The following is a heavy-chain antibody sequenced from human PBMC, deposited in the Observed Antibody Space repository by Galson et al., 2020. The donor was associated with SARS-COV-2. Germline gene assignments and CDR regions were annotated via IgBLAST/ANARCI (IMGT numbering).Heavy chain of an antibody. Sequence: SETLSLTCTVSGYSISSGYYWGWIRQPPGKGLEWIGSIYHSGSTYYNPSLKSRVTISVDTSKNQFSLKLSSVTAADTAVYYCARILNYYDSSGHYIDWFDPWGQGTLVTVSS. CDR2: IYHSGST. J-gene: IGHJ5*02. V-gene: IGHV4-38-2*02. D-gene: IGHD3-22*01. CDR1: GYSISSGYY. CDR3: ARILNYYDSSGHYIDWFDP.